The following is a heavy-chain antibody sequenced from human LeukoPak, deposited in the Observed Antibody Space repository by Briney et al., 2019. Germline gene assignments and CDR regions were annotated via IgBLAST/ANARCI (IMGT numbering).Heavy chain of an antibody. Sequence: HAGGSLRLSCAASGFTFSTYSLTWVRQAPGKGLEWVSTIGGIGGVTYYADSVKGRFTISRDNSKNTLYLQMNSLSAEDTAVYYCAKDGRGGDCTSASCTNWFGPWGQGTLVTVSS. CDR1: GFTFSTYS. J-gene: IGHJ5*02. D-gene: IGHD2-2*01. V-gene: IGHV3-23*01. CDR3: AKDGRGGDCTSASCTNWFGP. CDR2: IGGIGGVT.